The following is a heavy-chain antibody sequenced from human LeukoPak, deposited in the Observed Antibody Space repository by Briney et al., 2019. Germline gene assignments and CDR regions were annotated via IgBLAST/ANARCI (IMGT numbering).Heavy chain of an antibody. V-gene: IGHV3-23*01. CDR3: AKGGGMTILRVVLDY. D-gene: IGHD3-3*01. Sequence: QPGGSLRLSCAASGFTFSSYSMNWVRQAPGRGLEWVSGISGSGDTTDYVDSVRGRFIISRDNSKNTLYLQINSLRAEDAALYYCAKGGGMTILRVVLDYWGQGTLVTVSS. J-gene: IGHJ4*02. CDR2: ISGSGDTT. CDR1: GFTFSSYS.